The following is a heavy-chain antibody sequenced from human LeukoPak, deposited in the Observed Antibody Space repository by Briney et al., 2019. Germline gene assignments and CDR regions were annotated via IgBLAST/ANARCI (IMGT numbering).Heavy chain of an antibody. J-gene: IGHJ1*01. V-gene: IGHV1-69*13. D-gene: IGHD6-13*01. Sequence: VASVKVSCKASGGTFSSYAISWVRQAPGQGLEWMGGIIPIFGTANYAQKFQGRVTITADESTSTAYMELSSLRSEDTAVYYYARYLAAAAHRYFQHWGQGTLVTVSS. CDR1: GGTFSSYA. CDR3: ARYLAAAAHRYFQH. CDR2: IIPIFGTA.